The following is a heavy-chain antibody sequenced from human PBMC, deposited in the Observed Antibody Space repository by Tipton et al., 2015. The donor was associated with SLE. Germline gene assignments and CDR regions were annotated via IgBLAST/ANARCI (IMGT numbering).Heavy chain of an antibody. CDR1: GGSISNYY. J-gene: IGHJ4*02. Sequence: LRLSCTVSGGSISNYYWSWIRQPAGKGLEWIGRIYTSGSTNYNPSLKSRVTMSVDTSKNQFSLKLSSVTAADTAVYYCARDHPVAGPFDYWGQGTLVTVSS. CDR2: IYTSGST. D-gene: IGHD6-19*01. CDR3: ARDHPVAGPFDY. V-gene: IGHV4-4*07.